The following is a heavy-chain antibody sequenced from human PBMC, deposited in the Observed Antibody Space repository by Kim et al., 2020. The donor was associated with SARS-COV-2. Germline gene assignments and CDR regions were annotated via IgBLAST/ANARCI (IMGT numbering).Heavy chain of an antibody. CDR3: ARDGAGSTGKYVVFDI. J-gene: IGHJ3*02. CDR2: IYYTENT. V-gene: IGHV4-61*01. CDR1: GGSVSDSTIY. Sequence: SETLSLTCTVSGGSVSDSTIYWSWIRQPPGEGLEWIGYIYYTENTKYNPSLQSRVTISMDTSKNQLSLKLTSVTAADTAVYYCARDGAGSTGKYVVFDIWGQGTMVTVSS. D-gene: IGHD3-10*01.